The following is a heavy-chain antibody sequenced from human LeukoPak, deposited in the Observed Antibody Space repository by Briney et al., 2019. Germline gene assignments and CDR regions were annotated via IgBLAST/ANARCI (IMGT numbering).Heavy chain of an antibody. J-gene: IGHJ4*02. V-gene: IGHV1-2*02. D-gene: IGHD3-9*01. CDR1: RYTFTGYY. CDR3: AREDLNILTGYSAFDY. Sequence: ASVKVSCKASRYTFTGYYIHWVRQAPGQGLEWMGWVNPNSGGTIYAQNFQGRVTMTRDTSISTAYMELSRLRSDDTAVYYCAREDLNILTGYSAFDYWGQGTLVTVSS. CDR2: VNPNSGGT.